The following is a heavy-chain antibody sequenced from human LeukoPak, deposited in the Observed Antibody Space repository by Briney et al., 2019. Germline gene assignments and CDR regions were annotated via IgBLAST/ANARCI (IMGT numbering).Heavy chain of an antibody. D-gene: IGHD1-26*01. V-gene: IGHV3-30*18. CDR3: AKELRSSGSYEEIFDY. CDR1: GFTFSSYG. Sequence: PGGSLRLSCAASGFTFSSYGMHWVRQAPGKGLEWVAVISYDGSNKYYADSVKGRFTISRDNSKNTLYLQMNSLRAEDTAVYYCAKELRSSGSYEEIFDYWGQGTLVTVSS. J-gene: IGHJ4*02. CDR2: ISYDGSNK.